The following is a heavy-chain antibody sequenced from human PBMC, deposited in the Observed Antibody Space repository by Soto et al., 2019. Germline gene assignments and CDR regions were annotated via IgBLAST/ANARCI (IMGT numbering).Heavy chain of an antibody. D-gene: IGHD4-17*01. J-gene: IGHJ4*02. Sequence: EVQLVESGGGLVKPGGSLRLSCAASGFTFSSYSMNWVRQAPGKGLEWVSYISSRSSYIYNADSVKGPFTISGDNEHNSMSLQMNSLRAGDTAVYYCAGVPHYGDYSEEHDYWGQGTLVTVSS. V-gene: IGHV3-21*01. CDR3: AGVPHYGDYSEEHDY. CDR2: ISSRSSYI. CDR1: GFTFSSYS.